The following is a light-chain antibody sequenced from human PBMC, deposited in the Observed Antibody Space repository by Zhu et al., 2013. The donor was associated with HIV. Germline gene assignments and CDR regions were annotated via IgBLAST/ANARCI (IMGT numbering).Light chain of an antibody. Sequence: EIVMTQSPPTLSLSPGESATLSCRASQPVPNNYLSWYQQKPGQAPRLLIYRASGRATDIPERFSGSGSGTDFTLTISRLEPEDFAVYYCLKYGDSPYTFGQGTKLEIK. CDR2: RAS. V-gene: IGKV3-20*01. CDR3: LKYGDSPYT. J-gene: IGKJ2*01. CDR1: QPVPNNY.